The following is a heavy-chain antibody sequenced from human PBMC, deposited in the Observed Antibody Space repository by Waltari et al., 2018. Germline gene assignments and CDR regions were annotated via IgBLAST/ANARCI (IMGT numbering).Heavy chain of an antibody. CDR1: GFTLSQYG. D-gene: IGHD2-15*01. V-gene: IGHV3-30*18. Sequence: QVRLIESGGGAVQPGGSLRLPCFASGFTLSQYGMHWVRQAPGKGLEWLTLISFDGKETYYGDSAEGRFTISRDNSRDTLYLQLDNLRVEDTAEYYCVKDNSHGGKFLDSWGPGAQVIVFS. CDR2: ISFDGKET. CDR3: VKDNSHGGKFLDS. J-gene: IGHJ4*02.